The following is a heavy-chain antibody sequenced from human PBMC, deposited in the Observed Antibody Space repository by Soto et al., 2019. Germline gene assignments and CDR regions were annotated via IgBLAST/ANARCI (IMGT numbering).Heavy chain of an antibody. J-gene: IGHJ4*02. CDR2: ISYDGSNK. CDR1: GFTFSSYG. D-gene: IGHD1-20*01. Sequence: PGGSVRLSCAASGFTFSSYGMHWVRQALGKGLEWVAVISYDGSNKYYADSVKGRFTISRDNSKNTLYLQMNSLRAEDTAVYYCAKINWNDGDPDLYYFEYWGQGTLVTVSS. V-gene: IGHV3-30*18. CDR3: AKINWNDGDPDLYYFEY.